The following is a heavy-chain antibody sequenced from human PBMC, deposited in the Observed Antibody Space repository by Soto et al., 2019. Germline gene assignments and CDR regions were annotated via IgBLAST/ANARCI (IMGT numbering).Heavy chain of an antibody. CDR2: INHSGST. V-gene: IGHV4-34*01. CDR3: ARVTPYDILTGYYYFDY. J-gene: IGHJ4*02. Sequence: SETLSLTCAVYGGSFSGYYWSWIRQPPGKGLEWIGEINHSGSTNYNPSLKSRVTISVDTSKNQFSLKLSSVTAADTAVYYCARVTPYDILTGYYYFDYWGQGTLVNVSS. CDR1: GGSFSGYY. D-gene: IGHD3-9*01.